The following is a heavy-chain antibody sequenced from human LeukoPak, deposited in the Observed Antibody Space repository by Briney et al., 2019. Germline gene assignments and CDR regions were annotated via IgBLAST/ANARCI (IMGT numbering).Heavy chain of an antibody. J-gene: IGHJ5*02. CDR3: ARGIVSNWFDP. CDR1: GGSISSYY. Sequence: SETLSLTCTVSGGSISSYYWSWIRQPPGKGLEWIGYNYYSGSTNYNPSLKSRVTISVDTSKNQFSLKLSSVTAADTAVYYCARGIVSNWFDPWGQGTLVTVSS. V-gene: IGHV4-59*01. D-gene: IGHD3-22*01. CDR2: NYYSGST.